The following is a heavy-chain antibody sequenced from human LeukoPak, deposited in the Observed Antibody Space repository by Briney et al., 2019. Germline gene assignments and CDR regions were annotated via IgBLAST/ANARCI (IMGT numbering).Heavy chain of an antibody. CDR1: GGTFSSYA. CDR2: IIPIFGTA. V-gene: IGHV1-69*05. CDR3: ARGRYYSSSWYLEYYFDY. J-gene: IGHJ4*02. Sequence: SVKVSCKASGGTFSSYAISWVRQAPGQGLEWMGGIIPIFGTANYAQKFQGRVTITTDESTSTAYMELSSLRAEDTAVYYCARGRYYSSSWYLEYYFDYWGQGTLVTVSS. D-gene: IGHD6-13*01.